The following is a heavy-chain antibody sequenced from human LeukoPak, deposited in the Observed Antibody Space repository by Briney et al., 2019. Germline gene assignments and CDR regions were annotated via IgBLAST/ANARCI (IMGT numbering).Heavy chain of an antibody. Sequence: GGSLRLSCAASGFNFGSYSMTWVRQAPGKGLEWVSVMSADSATTFYADSVKGRFTISRDNSKNMLYLEVISLTADDTAVYYCAKDDAWLRFGEWSQGTLVTVSS. CDR2: MSADSATT. J-gene: IGHJ4*02. CDR1: GFNFGSYS. V-gene: IGHV3-23*01. D-gene: IGHD3-10*01. CDR3: AKDDAWLRFGE.